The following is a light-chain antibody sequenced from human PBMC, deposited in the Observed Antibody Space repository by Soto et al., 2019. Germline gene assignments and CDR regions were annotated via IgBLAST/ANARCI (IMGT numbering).Light chain of an antibody. Sequence: EIVLTQSPATLSLSPGERATLSCRASQSVSSYLAWYQQKPGQAPRLLMYEASNRATGIPARFRGGGSGTDFTLTISTLQPEDFATYYCQQSFNTPLTFGQGTKVDIK. J-gene: IGKJ1*01. CDR2: EAS. CDR3: QQSFNTPLT. V-gene: IGKV3-11*01. CDR1: QSVSSY.